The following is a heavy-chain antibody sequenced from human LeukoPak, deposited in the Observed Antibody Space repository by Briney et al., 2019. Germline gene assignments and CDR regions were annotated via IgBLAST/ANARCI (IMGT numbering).Heavy chain of an antibody. Sequence: GGSLRLSCAASGFTFSSYAMSWVRQAPGKGLEWVSVLSGSGGSTYYADSVKGRFTISRDNSKNTLYLQMNSLRAEDTAVYYCAKACRYCSSTSCYPDYWGQGTLVTVSS. CDR3: AKACRYCSSTSCYPDY. CDR2: LSGSGGST. V-gene: IGHV3-23*01. CDR1: GFTFSSYA. J-gene: IGHJ4*02. D-gene: IGHD2-2*01.